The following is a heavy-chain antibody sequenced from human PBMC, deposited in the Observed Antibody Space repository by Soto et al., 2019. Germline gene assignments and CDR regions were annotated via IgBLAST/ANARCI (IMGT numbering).Heavy chain of an antibody. CDR3: ARDEAVDY. D-gene: IGHD6-13*01. J-gene: IGHJ4*02. CDR2: IKQDGGDQ. CDR1: GFTFSSYW. Sequence: PGGSLRLSCAASGFTFSSYWMIWVRQAPGKGLEWVANIKQDGGDQYYVDSVKGRFIISRDNAKNSLYLQMNSLRAEDTAAYYCARDEAVDYWGQGTLVTVSS. V-gene: IGHV3-7*03.